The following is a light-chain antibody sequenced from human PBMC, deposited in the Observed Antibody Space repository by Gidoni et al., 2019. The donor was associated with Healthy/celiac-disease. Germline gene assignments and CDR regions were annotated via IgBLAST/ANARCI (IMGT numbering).Light chain of an antibody. V-gene: IGKV4-1*01. J-gene: IGKJ4*01. CDR3: QQYYSTPLT. Sequence: IVMIHSPDPLAVSLGERATINCKSSQRVLYSSNNKNYLAWYQQKPGQPPKLLIYWASTRESGVPDRFSGSGSGTDFTLTISSLQAEDVAVYYCQQYYSTPLTFGGGTKVEIK. CDR1: QRVLYSSNNKNY. CDR2: WAS.